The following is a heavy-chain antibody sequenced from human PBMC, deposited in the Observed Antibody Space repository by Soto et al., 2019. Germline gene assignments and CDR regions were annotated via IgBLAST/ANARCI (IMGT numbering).Heavy chain of an antibody. V-gene: IGHV4-59*01. Sequence: SETLSLTCTVSGGSISSYYWSWIRQPPGKGLEWIGYIYYSGSTNYNPSLKSRVTISVDTSKNQFSLKLSSVTAADTAVYYCARTSIAPKYYYYYMDGWGKGTTVTVSS. J-gene: IGHJ6*03. CDR2: IYYSGST. D-gene: IGHD2-2*01. CDR1: GGSISSYY. CDR3: ARTSIAPKYYYYYMDG.